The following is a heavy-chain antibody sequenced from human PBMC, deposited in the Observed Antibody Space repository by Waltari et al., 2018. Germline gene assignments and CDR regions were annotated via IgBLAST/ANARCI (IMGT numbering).Heavy chain of an antibody. Sequence: QVQLVQSGAEVKKPGSSVKVSCKASGGTFSSYAISWVRRAPGQGLEWMGGIIPIFGTANYAQKFQGRVTITADESTSTAYMELSSLRSEDTAVYYCARLLGYSGYDPPAHFDYWGQGTLVTVSS. V-gene: IGHV1-69*01. D-gene: IGHD5-12*01. J-gene: IGHJ4*02. CDR3: ARLLGYSGYDPPAHFDY. CDR1: GGTFSSYA. CDR2: IIPIFGTA.